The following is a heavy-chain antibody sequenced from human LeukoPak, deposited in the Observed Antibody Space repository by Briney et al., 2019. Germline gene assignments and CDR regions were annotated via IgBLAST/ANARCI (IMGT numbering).Heavy chain of an antibody. Sequence: SGTLSLTCAVSGGSISSSNWWSWVRQPPGKGLEWIGEIYHSGSTNYNPSLKSRVTISVDKSKNQFSLKLSSVTAADTAVYYCAKHSGYVSEYFQHWGQGTLVTVSS. D-gene: IGHD5-12*01. CDR3: AKHSGYVSEYFQH. V-gene: IGHV4-4*02. J-gene: IGHJ1*01. CDR1: GGSISSSNW. CDR2: IYHSGST.